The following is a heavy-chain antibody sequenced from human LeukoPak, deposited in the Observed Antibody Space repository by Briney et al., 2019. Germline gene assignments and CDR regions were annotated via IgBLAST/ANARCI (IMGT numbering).Heavy chain of an antibody. Sequence: GGSLRLSCAASGFIFNTYVMHWVRQAPGKGLEWVAVISYDGSNKYYADSVKGRFTISRDNSKNTLCLQMNSLRAEDTAVYYCAKDPRRYSRTGGYFDYWGQGTLVTVSS. V-gene: IGHV3-30*19. D-gene: IGHD6-13*01. CDR3: AKDPRRYSRTGGYFDY. CDR1: GFIFNTYV. J-gene: IGHJ4*02. CDR2: ISYDGSNK.